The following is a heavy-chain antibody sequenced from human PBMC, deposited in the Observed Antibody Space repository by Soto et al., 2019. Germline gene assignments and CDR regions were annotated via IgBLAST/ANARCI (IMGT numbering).Heavy chain of an antibody. D-gene: IGHD3-10*01. Sequence: SETLSLTCTVSGAPITSNDYFWAWIRQPPGRGLEFIASMHTSGGIYHASSLKSRATMSLDTSRNQFSLKLSSVTAADTAVYYCARGPGGFGEFSLDYWGQGTLVTVSS. J-gene: IGHJ4*02. CDR1: GAPITSNDYF. CDR2: MHTSGGI. CDR3: ARGPGGFGEFSLDY. V-gene: IGHV4-39*07.